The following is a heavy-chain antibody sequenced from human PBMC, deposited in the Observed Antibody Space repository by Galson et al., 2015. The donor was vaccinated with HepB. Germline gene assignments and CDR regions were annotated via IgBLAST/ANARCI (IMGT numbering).Heavy chain of an antibody. CDR1: GGSISSGSYY. CDR3: ASRLGGSGFDL. J-gene: IGHJ2*01. V-gene: IGHV4-61*02. Sequence: LSLTCTVSGGSISSGSYYWSWIRQPAGKGLEWIGRIYTSGSTNYNPSLKSRVTMSVDTSKNQFSLKLSSVTAADTAVYYCASRLGGSGFDLWGRGTLVTVSS. CDR2: IYTSGST.